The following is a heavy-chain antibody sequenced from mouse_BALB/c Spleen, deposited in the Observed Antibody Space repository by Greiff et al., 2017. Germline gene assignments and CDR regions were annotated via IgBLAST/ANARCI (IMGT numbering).Heavy chain of an antibody. CDR3: TRGLHCDVDY. J-gene: IGHJ2*01. D-gene: IGHD2-13*01. CDR2: IRLKSNNYAT. V-gene: IGHV6-6*02. Sequence: EVQLVESGGGLVQPGGSMKLSCVASGFTFSNYWMNWVRQSPEKGLEWVAEIRLKSNNYATHYAESVKGRFTISRDDSKSSVYLQMNNLRAEDTGIYYCTRGLHCDVDYWGQGTTLTVSS. CDR1: GFTFSNYW.